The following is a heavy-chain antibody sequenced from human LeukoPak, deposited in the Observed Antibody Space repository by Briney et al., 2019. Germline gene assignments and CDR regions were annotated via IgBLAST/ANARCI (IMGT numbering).Heavy chain of an antibody. CDR1: GGSFSGYY. V-gene: IGHV4-34*01. CDR2: INHSGST. Sequence: SETLSLTCAVYGGSFSGYYWSWIRQPPGKGLEWIGEINHSGSTNYNPSLKSRVTISADTSKNQFSLKLSSVTAADTAVYYCARACTSCYGTAYYYYYYYMDVWGKGTTVTVSS. D-gene: IGHD2-2*01. J-gene: IGHJ6*03. CDR3: ARACTSCYGTAYYYYYYYMDV.